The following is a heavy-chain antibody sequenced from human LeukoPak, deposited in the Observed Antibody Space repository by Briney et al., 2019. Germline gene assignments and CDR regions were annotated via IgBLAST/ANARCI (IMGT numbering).Heavy chain of an antibody. CDR2: ISGSGGST. Sequence: PGGSLRLSCAASGFTFSSYAMSCVRQAPGKGLEWVSAISGSGGSTYYADSVKGRFTISRDNSKNTLYLQMNSLRAEDTAVYYCAKDLTTYGSGSYLVWGQGTTVTVSS. J-gene: IGHJ6*02. D-gene: IGHD3-10*01. CDR3: AKDLTTYGSGSYLV. CDR1: GFTFSSYA. V-gene: IGHV3-23*01.